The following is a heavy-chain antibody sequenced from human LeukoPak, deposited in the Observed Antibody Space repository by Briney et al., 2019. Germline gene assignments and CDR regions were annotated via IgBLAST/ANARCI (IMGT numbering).Heavy chain of an antibody. V-gene: IGHV3-33*01. CDR1: GFTFSSYG. D-gene: IGHD2-2*01. CDR2: IWYDGSNK. J-gene: IGHJ3*02. Sequence: PGRSLRLSCAASGFTFSSYGMHWVRQAPGKGLEWVAVIWYDGSNKYYADSVKGRFTISRDNSKHTLYLQMNSLRAEDTAVYYCARDRLLDPVCSSTSCYAFDIWGQGTMVTVSS. CDR3: ARDRLLDPVCSSTSCYAFDI.